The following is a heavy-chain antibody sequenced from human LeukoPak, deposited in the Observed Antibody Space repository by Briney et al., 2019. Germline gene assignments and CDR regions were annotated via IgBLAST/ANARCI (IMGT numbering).Heavy chain of an antibody. V-gene: IGHV1-69*10. Sequence: SVKVSCKASGGTVISYAISWVRQAPGQGLEWMGRIIPIFGIANYAQKFQGRVTIAADKSTSTAYMELSSLRSEDTAVYYCAPYGTTGNWFDPWGQGTLVTVSS. CDR1: GGTVISYA. J-gene: IGHJ5*02. CDR2: IIPIFGIA. CDR3: APYGTTGNWFDP. D-gene: IGHD1-14*01.